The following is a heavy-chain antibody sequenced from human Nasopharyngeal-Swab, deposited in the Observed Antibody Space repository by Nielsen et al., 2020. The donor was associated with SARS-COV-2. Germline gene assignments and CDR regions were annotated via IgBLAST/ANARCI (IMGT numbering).Heavy chain of an antibody. CDR1: GFTFSSYS. V-gene: IGHV3-21*01. Sequence: GESLKISCAASGFTFSSYSMNWVRQAPGKGLEWVSSISSSSSYIYYADSVKGRFTISRDHAKNSLYLQMNSLRAEDTAVYYCARDHPELIAAAGTNWFDPWGQGTLVTVSS. D-gene: IGHD6-13*01. J-gene: IGHJ5*02. CDR3: ARDHPELIAAAGTNWFDP. CDR2: ISSSSSYI.